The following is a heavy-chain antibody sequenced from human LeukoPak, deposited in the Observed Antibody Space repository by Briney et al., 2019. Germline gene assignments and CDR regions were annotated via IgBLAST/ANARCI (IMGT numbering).Heavy chain of an antibody. V-gene: IGHV3-74*01. Sequence: GGSLRLSCAASGITFSSYWMHWVRQAPGKGLVWVSRITSDGSNTNYADSVKGRFTISRDNAKNTLYLHMNSLRAEDTAVYYCARAEEVVYDAFDIWGQGTMVTVSS. D-gene: IGHD3-22*01. CDR1: GITFSSYW. J-gene: IGHJ3*02. CDR2: ITSDGSNT. CDR3: ARAEEVVYDAFDI.